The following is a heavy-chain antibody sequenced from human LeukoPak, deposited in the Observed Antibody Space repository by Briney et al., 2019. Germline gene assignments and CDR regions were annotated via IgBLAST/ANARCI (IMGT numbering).Heavy chain of an antibody. V-gene: IGHV3-66*01. CDR1: GLTVSDNY. D-gene: IGHD3-10*01. Sequence: GGSLRLSCAASGLTVSDNYMSWVRHFPGKGLEWISVLHSGGTTKYADSVKGRFTISRDESNNTLFLQMDNLGVEDTAVYYCAREGQRGIYALDIWGQGTLVTVSS. CDR2: LHSGGTT. J-gene: IGHJ3*02. CDR3: AREGQRGIYALDI.